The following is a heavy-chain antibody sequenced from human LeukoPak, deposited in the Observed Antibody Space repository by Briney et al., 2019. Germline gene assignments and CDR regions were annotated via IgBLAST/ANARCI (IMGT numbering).Heavy chain of an antibody. J-gene: IGHJ4*02. CDR3: ARDRWYYYDSSGYSLD. Sequence: GGSLRLSCAASGFTFSSYAMSWVRQAPGKGLEWVSAISGSGGSTYYADSVKGRFTISRDNAKNTLYLQMNSLRAEDTAVYYCARDRWYYYDSSGYSLDWGQGTLVTVSS. D-gene: IGHD3-22*01. CDR1: GFTFSSYA. V-gene: IGHV3-23*01. CDR2: ISGSGGST.